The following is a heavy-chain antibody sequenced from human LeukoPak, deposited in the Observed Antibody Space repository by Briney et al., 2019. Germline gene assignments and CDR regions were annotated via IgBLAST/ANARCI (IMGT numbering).Heavy chain of an antibody. J-gene: IGHJ4*02. CDR3: ARRPVSSNFDY. D-gene: IGHD3-10*01. V-gene: IGHV4-39*01. CDR2: SFHSGRT. CDR1: GDSISSSNYY. Sequence: PSETLSLTCSVSGDSISSSNYYWGWIRQPPGKGLEWIGSSFHSGRTYYNPSLKSRVTISVETSKNQFSLKLRFVTAADTDVYYCARRPVSSNFDYWGQGTLVTVSS.